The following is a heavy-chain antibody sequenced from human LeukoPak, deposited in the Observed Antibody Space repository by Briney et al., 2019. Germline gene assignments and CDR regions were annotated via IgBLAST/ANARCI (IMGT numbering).Heavy chain of an antibody. CDR2: IRSKAYGGTT. Sequence: GGSLRLSCTASGFTFGDYAMSWFRQAPGKGLEWVGFIRSKAYGGTTEYAASVKGRFTISRDDSKSIAYLQMNSLKTEDTAVYYCTRDFGDTMIVVAPPPFDYWGQGTLVTVSS. CDR3: TRDFGDTMIVVAPPPFDY. V-gene: IGHV3-49*03. CDR1: GFTFGDYA. J-gene: IGHJ4*02. D-gene: IGHD3-22*01.